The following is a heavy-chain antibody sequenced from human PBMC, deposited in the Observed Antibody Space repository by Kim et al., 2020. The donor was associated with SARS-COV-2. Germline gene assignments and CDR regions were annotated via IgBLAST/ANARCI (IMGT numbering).Heavy chain of an antibody. CDR2: ISYDGSNK. CDR3: ARGQPPGWFGELQAAYFDY. V-gene: IGHV3-30*04. J-gene: IGHJ4*02. Sequence: GGSLRLSCAASGFTFSSYAMHWVRQAPGKGLEWVAVISYDGSNKYYADSVKGRFTISRDNSKNTLYLQMNSLRAEDTAVYYCARGQPPGWFGELQAAYFDYWGQGTLVTVSS. CDR1: GFTFSSYA. D-gene: IGHD3-10*01.